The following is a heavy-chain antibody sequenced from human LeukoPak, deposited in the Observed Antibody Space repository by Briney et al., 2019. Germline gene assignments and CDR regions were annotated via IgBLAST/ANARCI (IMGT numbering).Heavy chain of an antibody. D-gene: IGHD2-15*01. CDR2: IYSGGST. CDR3: ASDSYSPEYFQH. CDR1: GFSFSNNY. V-gene: IGHV3-66*01. J-gene: IGHJ1*01. Sequence: GGSLRLSCAASGFSFSNNYMSWGRQAPGKGLEWVSVIYSGGSTFYADSVKGRFTISRDNSKNTLCLQMNSLRAEDTAVYYCASDSYSPEYFQHWGQGTLVTVSS.